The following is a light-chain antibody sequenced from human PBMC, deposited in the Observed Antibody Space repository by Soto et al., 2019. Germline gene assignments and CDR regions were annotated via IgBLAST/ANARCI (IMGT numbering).Light chain of an antibody. Sequence: EIVMTQSPATLSVSPGERATLSRRASQSVSSNLAWYQQKPGQAPRLLIYVASTRATGIPARFSGSGSGTEFTLTISSLQSEDFAVYYCQQYNNWPPYTFGQGTKLEIK. V-gene: IGKV3-15*01. CDR2: VAS. CDR1: QSVSSN. CDR3: QQYNNWPPYT. J-gene: IGKJ2*01.